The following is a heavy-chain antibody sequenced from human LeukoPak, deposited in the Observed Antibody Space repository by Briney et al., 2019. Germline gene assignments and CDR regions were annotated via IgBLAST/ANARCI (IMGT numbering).Heavy chain of an antibody. Sequence: SETLSLTCTVPGGSISSYYWSWIRQPAGKGLEWIGRIYTSGSTNYNPSLKSRVTMSVDTSKNQFSLKPSSVTAADTAVYYCARDLVLGVIGGTAARWGWFDPWGQGTLVTVSS. CDR2: IYTSGST. D-gene: IGHD3-3*01. V-gene: IGHV4-4*07. J-gene: IGHJ5*02. CDR3: ARDLVLGVIGGTAARWGWFDP. CDR1: GGSISSYY.